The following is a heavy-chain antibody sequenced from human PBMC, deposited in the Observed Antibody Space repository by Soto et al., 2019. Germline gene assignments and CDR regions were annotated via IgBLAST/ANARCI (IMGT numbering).Heavy chain of an antibody. CDR2: ISSSGSAS. D-gene: IGHD3-10*02. V-gene: IGHV3-48*03. Sequence: PGGSLRLSCTASGFTFSSYEMNWVRQAPGNGLEWLSYISSSGSASATYYADSVKGRFTISRDNAKNSLYLQMNSLRAEDTAVYYCARDDIGLTMSVWGQGTLVTVSS. J-gene: IGHJ4*02. CDR3: ARDDIGLTMSV. CDR1: GFTFSSYE.